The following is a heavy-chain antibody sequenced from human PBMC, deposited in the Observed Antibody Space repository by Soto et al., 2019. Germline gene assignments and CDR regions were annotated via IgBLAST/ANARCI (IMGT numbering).Heavy chain of an antibody. D-gene: IGHD3-22*01. Sequence: PLETLLVSCGVCGGHSISIGGWSRVRQPTGTGLEWIGEIYPSGSTNYNPYLKSRVTISVDKSKNQFSMKLSSVTAAETAMYFCVREANYDRSGYLLDLWGQGILVTVSS. CDR2: IYPSGST. J-gene: IGHJ4*01. V-gene: IGHV4-4*02. CDR3: VREANYDRSGYLLDL. CDR1: GGHSISIGG.